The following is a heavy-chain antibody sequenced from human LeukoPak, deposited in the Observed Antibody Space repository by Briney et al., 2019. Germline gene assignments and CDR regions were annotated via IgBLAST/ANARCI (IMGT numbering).Heavy chain of an antibody. CDR1: GFTFSDYY. CDR2: ISSSGSTI. J-gene: IGHJ5*02. D-gene: IGHD3-10*01. V-gene: IGHV3-11*04. CDR3: ATYYYGSGSYYNVRVGWFDP. Sequence: PGGSLRLSCAASGFTFSDYYMSWIRQAPGKGLEWVSYISSSGSTIYYADSVKGRFTISRDNAKNSLYLQMNSLRAEDTAVYYCATYYYGSGSYYNVRVGWFDPWGQGTLVTVSS.